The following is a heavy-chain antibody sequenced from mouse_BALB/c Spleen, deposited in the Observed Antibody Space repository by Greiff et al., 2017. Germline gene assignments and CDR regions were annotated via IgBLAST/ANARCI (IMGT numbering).Heavy chain of an antibody. D-gene: IGHD2-3*01. Sequence: ESGPGLVKPSQSLSLTCSVTGYSITSGYYWNWIRQFPGNKLEWMGYISYDGSNNYNPSLKNRISITRDTSKNQFFLKLNSLTTEDTATYYCARDGYSSAMDYWGQGTAVNVSS. J-gene: IGHJ4*01. V-gene: IGHV3-6*02. CDR3: ARDGYSSAMDY. CDR2: ISYDGSN. CDR1: GYSITSGYY.